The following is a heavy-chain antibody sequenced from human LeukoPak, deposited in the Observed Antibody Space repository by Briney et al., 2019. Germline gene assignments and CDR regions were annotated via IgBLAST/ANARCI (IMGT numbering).Heavy chain of an antibody. Sequence: GGSLRLSCAASGFTFSSYAMSWVRQAPGKGLEWVSAISGSGGSTYYADSVKGRFTISRDNSKNTLYLQMNSLRAEDTAVYYCAKGTRHSGSRWITEYYYYMDVWGKGTTVTVSS. CDR1: GFTFSSYA. V-gene: IGHV3-23*01. CDR3: AKGTRHSGSRWITEYYYYMDV. CDR2: ISGSGGST. J-gene: IGHJ6*03. D-gene: IGHD1-26*01.